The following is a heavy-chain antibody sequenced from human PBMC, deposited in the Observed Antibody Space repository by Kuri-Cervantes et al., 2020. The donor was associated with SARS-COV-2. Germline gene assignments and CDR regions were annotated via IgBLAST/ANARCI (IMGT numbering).Heavy chain of an antibody. J-gene: IGHJ4*02. CDR1: GFTVSSNY. CDR3: ARVLSGSYPADY. CDR2: IYSGGST. Sequence: GGSLRLSCAASGFTVSSNYMSWVRQAPGKGLEWVSVIYSGGSTYYADSVKGRFTISRDNSKNTLYLQMNSLRSDDTAVYYCARVLSGSYPADYWGQGTLVTVSS. D-gene: IGHD1-26*01. V-gene: IGHV3-53*05.